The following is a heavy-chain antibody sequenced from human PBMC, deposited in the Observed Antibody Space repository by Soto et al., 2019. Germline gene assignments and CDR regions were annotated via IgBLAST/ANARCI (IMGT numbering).Heavy chain of an antibody. J-gene: IGHJ5*02. Sequence: QVQLVQSGAEVKKPGASVKVSYKASGYTFSSYGITWVRQAPGQGLEWMGWIRAYNGNTNYAQKLQGRVTMTTYTSTSTVYMELSGLRSADTGVYSWERDGPPWDPWGQGTLVTVSS. CDR1: GYTFSSYG. V-gene: IGHV1-18*01. CDR3: ERDGPPWDP. CDR2: IRAYNGNT.